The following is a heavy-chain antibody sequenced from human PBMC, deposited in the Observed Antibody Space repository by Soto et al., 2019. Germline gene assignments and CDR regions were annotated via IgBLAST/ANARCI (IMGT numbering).Heavy chain of an antibody. CDR3: ARDLPIAARPHHFDY. D-gene: IGHD6-6*01. Sequence: SETLSLTCAVYGGSFSGYYWSWIRQPPGKGLEWIGEINHSGSTNYNPSVKSRVTISVETSKNHFSLKLSSVTAADTAVYYCARDLPIAARPHHFDYWGQGTLVTVSS. CDR1: GGSFSGYY. V-gene: IGHV4-34*01. CDR2: INHSGST. J-gene: IGHJ4*02.